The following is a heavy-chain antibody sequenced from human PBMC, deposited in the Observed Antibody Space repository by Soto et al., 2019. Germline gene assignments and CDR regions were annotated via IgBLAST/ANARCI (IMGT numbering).Heavy chain of an antibody. Sequence: PGGSLRLSCAASGFTFSIYSMNWVRQAPGKGLEWVSYIMPGSSHIFYADSVKGRFTVSRDNVKNSLYLQMNSLRAEDTAMYYCTTDRGYLTFDYWGPGTLVTVSS. J-gene: IGHJ4*02. CDR1: GFTFSIYS. D-gene: IGHD3-22*01. V-gene: IGHV3-21*05. CDR2: IMPGSSHI. CDR3: TTDRGYLTFDY.